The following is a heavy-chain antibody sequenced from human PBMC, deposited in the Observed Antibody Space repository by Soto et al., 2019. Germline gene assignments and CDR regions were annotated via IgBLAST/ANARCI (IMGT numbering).Heavy chain of an antibody. J-gene: IGHJ3*02. CDR2: IYPDDSDT. D-gene: IGHD6-13*01. V-gene: IGHV5-51*01. Sequence: GESLKISCKGSGYKFTNYWIGWVRQMPGKGLEWMGIIYPDDSDTRYSPSFQGQVTISADKSISTAYLQWSSLKASDTAMYYCARHVSAGATFDAFDIWGQGTMVTVSS. CDR3: ARHVSAGATFDAFDI. CDR1: GYKFTNYW.